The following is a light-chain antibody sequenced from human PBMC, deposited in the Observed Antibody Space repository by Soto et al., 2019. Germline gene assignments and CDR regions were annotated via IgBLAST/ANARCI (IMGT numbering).Light chain of an antibody. CDR3: FSFTTTSTHV. CDR2: ANG. CDR1: SSNIGAGYD. J-gene: IGLJ1*01. Sequence: QSVLTQPPSVSGAPGQRVTISCTGSSSNIGAGYDVHWYQQLPGTAPKLLIYANGNRPSGVSNRFSGSKSGNTAYLTISGLQVEDEAEYFCFSFTTTSTHVFGTGTKVTVL. V-gene: IGLV1-40*01.